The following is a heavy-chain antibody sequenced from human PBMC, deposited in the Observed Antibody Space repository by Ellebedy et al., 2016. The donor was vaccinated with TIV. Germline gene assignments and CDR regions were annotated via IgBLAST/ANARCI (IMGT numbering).Heavy chain of an antibody. CDR1: GYSFFSYG. V-gene: IGHV1-18*01. CDR3: GRLPGSGSYYDWGPDNWFDP. Sequence: AASVKVSCKAFGYSFFSYGIIWVRQAPGQGLEWMGWISAYSGNTNYAQKLQGRVTMTRDTSTSTAYMELRSLRSDDTALYYCGRLPGSGSYYDWGPDNWFDPWGQGTLVTVSS. J-gene: IGHJ5*02. D-gene: IGHD3-10*01. CDR2: ISAYSGNT.